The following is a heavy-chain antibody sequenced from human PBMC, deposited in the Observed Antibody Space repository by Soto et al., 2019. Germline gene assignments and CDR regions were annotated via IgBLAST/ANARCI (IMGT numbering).Heavy chain of an antibody. Sequence: QVQLQESGPGLVKPSQTLSLTCTVSGGSISSGDYYWSWIRQPPGKGLEWIGYIYYSGSTYYNPSLTSRVTISVDTSKNQFSLKLSSVTAADTAVYYCARDYYDSSGYYDPELHGWFDPWGQGTLVTVSS. V-gene: IGHV4-30-4*01. J-gene: IGHJ5*02. CDR3: ARDYYDSSGYYDPELHGWFDP. D-gene: IGHD3-22*01. CDR2: IYYSGST. CDR1: GGSISSGDYY.